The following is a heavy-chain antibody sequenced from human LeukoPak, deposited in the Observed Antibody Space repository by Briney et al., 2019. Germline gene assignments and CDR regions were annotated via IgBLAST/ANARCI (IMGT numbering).Heavy chain of an antibody. D-gene: IGHD4-17*01. CDR1: GFTFSSYS. Sequence: GGSLRLSCAASGFTFSSYSMNWVRQAPGKGLEWVSSISSSSSCIYYADSVKGRFTISRDNAKNSLYLQMNSLRAEDTAVYYCARARDYGDLYFDYWGQGTLVTVSS. J-gene: IGHJ4*02. CDR3: ARARDYGDLYFDY. CDR2: ISSSSSCI. V-gene: IGHV3-21*01.